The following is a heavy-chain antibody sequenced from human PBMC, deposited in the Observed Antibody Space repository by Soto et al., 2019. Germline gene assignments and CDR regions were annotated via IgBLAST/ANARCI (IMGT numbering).Heavy chain of an antibody. CDR2: ISAYNGNT. D-gene: IGHD2-15*01. Sequence: ASVKVSCKASGYTFTSYGISWVRQAPGQGLEWMGWISAYNGNTNYAQKLQGRVTMTTDTSTSTAYMELRSLRSDDTAVYYCARDYYCSGGSCYSGYFDYWGQGTLVTVSS. J-gene: IGHJ4*02. V-gene: IGHV1-18*01. CDR3: ARDYYCSGGSCYSGYFDY. CDR1: GYTFTSYG.